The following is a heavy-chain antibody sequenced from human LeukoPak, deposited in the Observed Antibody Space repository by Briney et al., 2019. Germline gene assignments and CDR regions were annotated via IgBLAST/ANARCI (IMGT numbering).Heavy chain of an antibody. CDR1: GYTFTRYA. V-gene: IGHV1-3*01. Sequence: ASVKVSCKASGYTFTRYAIHWVRQAPGRGLEWMGLINADDGNTRYSQRFQGRVTITRDTSANTAYMELSSLRFEDTAVYYCARGIVVKPSANWFDPWGQGTPVTVSS. CDR2: INADDGNT. J-gene: IGHJ5*02. D-gene: IGHD2-2*01. CDR3: ARGIVVKPSANWFDP.